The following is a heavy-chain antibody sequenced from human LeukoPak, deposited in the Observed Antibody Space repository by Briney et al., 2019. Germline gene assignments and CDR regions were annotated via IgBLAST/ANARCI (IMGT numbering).Heavy chain of an antibody. V-gene: IGHV3-21*01. CDR2: ISSTSTSI. Sequence: KTGGSLRLSCAASGFTFSSHTMNWVRQAPGKGLEWVSSISSTSTSIYHADSVKGRFTISRDNTENSLYLQMDSLRAEDTAVYYCARGFRAFDFWAQGTMVTVSS. J-gene: IGHJ3*01. CDR1: GFTFSSHT. CDR3: ARGFRAFDF.